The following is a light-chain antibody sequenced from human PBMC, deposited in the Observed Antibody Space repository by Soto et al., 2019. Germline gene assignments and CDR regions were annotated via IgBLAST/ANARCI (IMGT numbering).Light chain of an antibody. J-gene: IGLJ2*01. V-gene: IGLV2-14*01. CDR2: DVR. CDR1: SSDVEDYKY. Sequence: QSVLTQPASVSGSPGQSITISCTGTSSDVEDYKYVSWYQQHPGKAPKLMIYDVRNRPSGVSNRFSGYKSGNTATLTISGLQAEDEADYYCRSYTSGSSLVVFGGGTKLTVL. CDR3: RSYTSGSSLVV.